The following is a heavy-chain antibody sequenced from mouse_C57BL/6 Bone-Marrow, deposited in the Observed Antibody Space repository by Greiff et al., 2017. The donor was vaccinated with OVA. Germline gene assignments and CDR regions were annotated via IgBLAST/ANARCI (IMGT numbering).Heavy chain of an antibody. CDR3: ARDARETGLGYYAMDY. D-gene: IGHD2-4*01. V-gene: IGHV7-1*01. J-gene: IGHJ4*01. CDR1: GFTFSDFY. CDR2: SRNKANDYTT. Sequence: EVMLVESGGGLVQSGRSLRLSCATSGFTFSDFYMEWVRQAPGKGLEWIAASRNKANDYTTEYSASVKGRFIVSRDTSQSVLYLQMNALRAEDTAIYYCARDARETGLGYYAMDYWGQGTSVTVSS.